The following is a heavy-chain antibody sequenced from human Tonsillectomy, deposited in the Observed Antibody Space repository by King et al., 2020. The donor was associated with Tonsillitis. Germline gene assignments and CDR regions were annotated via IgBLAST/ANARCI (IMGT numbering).Heavy chain of an antibody. Sequence: VQLVESGGGLVQPRGSLRLSCAASGFTFSTYAMSWVRQAPGKGLEWVSAISGSGASTYYADSVRGRFTISRDNSKNTLYLEMNSLRAEDTAVYNCAKAMGYSYLYYFDYWGQGTLVTVSS. V-gene: IGHV3-23*04. CDR3: AKAMGYSYLYYFDY. CDR2: ISGSGAST. D-gene: IGHD5-18*01. CDR1: GFTFSTYA. J-gene: IGHJ4*02.